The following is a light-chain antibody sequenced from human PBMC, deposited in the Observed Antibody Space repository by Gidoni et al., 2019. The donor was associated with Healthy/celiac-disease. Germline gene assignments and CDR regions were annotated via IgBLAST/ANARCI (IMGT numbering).Light chain of an antibody. V-gene: IGKV3-15*01. CDR2: GAS. CDR1: QSVSSN. J-gene: IGKJ1*01. Sequence: EIVMTQSPAPLSVSPGERATLSCRASQSVSSNLAWYQQKPDQAPRLLIYGASTRATGITARFSGSGCGTEFTLTISRLQSEDFAVYYCQQYNNWPPWTFGQGTKVEIK. CDR3: QQYNNWPPWT.